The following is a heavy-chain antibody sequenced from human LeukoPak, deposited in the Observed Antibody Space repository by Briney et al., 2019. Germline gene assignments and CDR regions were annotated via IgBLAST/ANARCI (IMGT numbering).Heavy chain of an antibody. CDR2: IIPILGIA. CDR1: GYTFTSYG. J-gene: IGHJ6*02. D-gene: IGHD2-15*01. Sequence: ASVKVSCKASGYTFTSYGISWVRQAPGQGLEWMGRIIPILGIANYAQKFQGRVTITADKSTSTAYMELSSLRSEDTAVYYCARDGFRGKVAATPAYYYGMDVWGQGTTVTVSS. CDR3: ARDGFRGKVAATPAYYYGMDV. V-gene: IGHV1-69*04.